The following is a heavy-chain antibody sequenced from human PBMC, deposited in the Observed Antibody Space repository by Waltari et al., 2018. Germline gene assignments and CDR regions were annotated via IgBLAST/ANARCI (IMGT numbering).Heavy chain of an antibody. Sequence: EVQLVESGGGLVKPGGSLRLSCAASGFTFSSYSRNWVRQAPGMGLEWVSSISSSSSSISYADSVKGRFTISRDNAKNSLYLQMNSLRAEATAVYYCAREGDGYNFFDYWGQGTLVTVSS. J-gene: IGHJ4*02. CDR2: ISSSSSSI. D-gene: IGHD5-12*01. CDR1: GFTFSSYS. V-gene: IGHV3-21*01. CDR3: AREGDGYNFFDY.